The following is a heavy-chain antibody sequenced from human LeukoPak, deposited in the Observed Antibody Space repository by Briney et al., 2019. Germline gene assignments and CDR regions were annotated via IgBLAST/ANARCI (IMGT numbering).Heavy chain of an antibody. Sequence: GGSLRLSCAASGFTFDDYAMHWVRQAPGKGLEWVSLISGDGGSTYYADSVKGRFTISRDNSKNSLYLQMNSPRTEDTALYYCAKEPYYDSSGYLDYWGQGTLVTVSS. D-gene: IGHD3-22*01. CDR2: ISGDGGST. J-gene: IGHJ4*02. CDR1: GFTFDDYA. V-gene: IGHV3-43*02. CDR3: AKEPYYDSSGYLDY.